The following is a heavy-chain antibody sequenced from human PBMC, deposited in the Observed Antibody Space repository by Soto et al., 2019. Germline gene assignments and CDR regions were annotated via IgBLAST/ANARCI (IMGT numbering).Heavy chain of an antibody. D-gene: IGHD1-26*01. V-gene: IGHV3-74*01. Sequence: GGSLRLSCAASGFTFSSYWMHWVRQAPGKGLVWVSRINSDGSSTSYADSVKGRFTISRDNAKNTLYLQMNSLRAEDTAVYYCARGKIVGALYYFDYWGQGTLVTVSS. CDR2: INSDGSST. CDR1: GFTFSSYW. J-gene: IGHJ4*02. CDR3: ARGKIVGALYYFDY.